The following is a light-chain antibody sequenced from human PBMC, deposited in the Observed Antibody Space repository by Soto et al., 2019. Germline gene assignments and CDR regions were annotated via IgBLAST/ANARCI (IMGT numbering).Light chain of an antibody. CDR3: QQLRMYPST. V-gene: IGKV1-9*01. J-gene: IGKJ4*01. Sequence: IQLTQSPSSLSSSVGDRVTITCRASQDIAIYLAWYQQKQGEAPKLLIYAASTLYGGVPSRFSGSGSGTDFALTITSLQAEDFATYYCQQLRMYPSTFGGGTKVEIK. CDR2: AAS. CDR1: QDIAIY.